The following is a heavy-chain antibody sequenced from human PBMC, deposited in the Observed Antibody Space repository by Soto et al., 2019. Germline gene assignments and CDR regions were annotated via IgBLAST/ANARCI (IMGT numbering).Heavy chain of an antibody. Sequence: ESGPTLVNPTQTLTLTCTFSGFSLSTSGMCVSWIRQPPGKALEWLALIDWDDDKYYSTSLKTRLTISKDTSKNQVVLTMTNMDPVDTATYYCARMRYHINAGYSGYEPKYYFDYWGQGTLVTVSS. CDR3: ARMRYHINAGYSGYEPKYYFDY. CDR1: GFSLSTSGMC. CDR2: IDWDDDK. J-gene: IGHJ4*02. D-gene: IGHD5-12*01. V-gene: IGHV2-70*01.